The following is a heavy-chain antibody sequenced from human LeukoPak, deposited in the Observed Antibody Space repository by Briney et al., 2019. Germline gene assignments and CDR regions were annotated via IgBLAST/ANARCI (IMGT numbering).Heavy chain of an antibody. CDR2: ISGIGGST. D-gene: IGHD6-19*01. Sequence: GGSLRLSCVASGFTFSSYAMSWVRQAPGKGLEWVSTISGIGGSTYYADFLKGRFTISRDNSKNSLYLQTNSLRAEDTAVYYCAKGPQWPVYFDYWGQGTLVTVSS. J-gene: IGHJ4*02. V-gene: IGHV3-23*01. CDR3: AKGPQWPVYFDY. CDR1: GFTFSSYA.